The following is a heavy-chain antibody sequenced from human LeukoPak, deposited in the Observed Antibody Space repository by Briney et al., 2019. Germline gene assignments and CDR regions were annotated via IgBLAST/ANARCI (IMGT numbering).Heavy chain of an antibody. V-gene: IGHV4-61*02. CDR3: ARENGGTSPGLKDI. CDR1: GGSISSGSYY. J-gene: IGHJ3*02. D-gene: IGHD1-1*01. CDR2: IYTSRST. Sequence: PSQTLSLTCTVSGGSISSGSYYWSWIRQPAGKGLEWIGRIYTSRSTNYIPSLKSRVTISVDTSKNQFSLKLSSVTAADTAVYYCARENGGTSPGLKDIWGQGTMVTVSS.